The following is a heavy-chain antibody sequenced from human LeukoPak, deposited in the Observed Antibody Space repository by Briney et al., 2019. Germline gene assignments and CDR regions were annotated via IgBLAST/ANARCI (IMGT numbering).Heavy chain of an antibody. CDR3: ARVDIAGYSSGWYRELGSDY. J-gene: IGHJ4*02. Sequence: GASVKVPCKASGYTFTSYGISWVRQAPGQGLEWMGWISAYNGNTNYAQKLQGRVTMTTDTSTSTAYMELRSLRSDDTAVYYCARVDIAGYSSGWYRELGSDYWGQGTLVTVSS. V-gene: IGHV1-18*01. CDR2: ISAYNGNT. D-gene: IGHD6-19*01. CDR1: GYTFTSYG.